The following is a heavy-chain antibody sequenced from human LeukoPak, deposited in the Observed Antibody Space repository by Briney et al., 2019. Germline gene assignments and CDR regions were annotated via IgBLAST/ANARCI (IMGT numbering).Heavy chain of an antibody. J-gene: IGHJ4*02. D-gene: IGHD3-10*01. CDR1: GFPFSNYA. CDR3: AKSSAFGGMVRGVRHYFDY. CDR2: ISGSGGST. V-gene: IGHV3-23*01. Sequence: GGSLRLSCAASGFPFSNYAMSWVRQAPGKGLEWVSAISGSGGSTYYADSVKGRFTISRDNSKNTLYLQMNSLRAEDTAVYYCAKSSAFGGMVRGVRHYFDYWGQGTLVTVSS.